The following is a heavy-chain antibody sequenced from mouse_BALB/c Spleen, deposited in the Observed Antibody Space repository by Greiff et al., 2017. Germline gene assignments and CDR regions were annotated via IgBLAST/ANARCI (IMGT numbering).Heavy chain of an antibody. CDR3: ARAYYRYYYAMDY. V-gene: IGHV10-1*02. CDR2: IRSKSNNYAT. J-gene: IGHJ4*01. D-gene: IGHD2-14*01. Sequence: EVKLVESGGGLVQPKGSLKLSCAASGFTFNTYAMNWVRQAPGKGLEWVARIRSKSNNYATYYADSVKDRFTISRDDSQSMLYLQMNNLKTEDTAMYYCARAYYRYYYAMDYWGQGTSVTVSS. CDR1: GFTFNTYA.